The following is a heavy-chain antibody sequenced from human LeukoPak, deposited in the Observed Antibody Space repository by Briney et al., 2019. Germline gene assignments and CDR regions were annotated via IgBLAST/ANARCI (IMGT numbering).Heavy chain of an antibody. CDR1: GGTFSSYA. V-gene: IGHV1-69*05. CDR3: ARAIQSNPTSRDSSTRRVWFDP. J-gene: IGHJ5*02. CDR2: IIPIFGTA. Sequence: ASVKVSCKASGGTFSSYAISWVRQAPGQGLEWMGGIIPIFGTANYAQEFQGRVTITTDESTSTAYMELSSLRSEDTAVYYCARAIQSNPTSRDSSTRRVWFDPWGQGTLVTVSS. D-gene: IGHD2-2*01.